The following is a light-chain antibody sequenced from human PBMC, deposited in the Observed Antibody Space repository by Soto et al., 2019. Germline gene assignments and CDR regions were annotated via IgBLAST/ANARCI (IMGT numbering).Light chain of an antibody. V-gene: IGLV2-23*01. CDR2: EGS. J-gene: IGLJ1*01. CDR1: SSDVGSYNL. Sequence: QSALTRPASVSGSPGQSITISCTGTSSDVGSYNLVSWYQQHPGKAPKLMIYEGSKRPSGVSNRFSGSKSGNTASLTIPGLQAEDEADYYCCSYAGSSTYVFGTGTKVTVL. CDR3: CSYAGSSTYV.